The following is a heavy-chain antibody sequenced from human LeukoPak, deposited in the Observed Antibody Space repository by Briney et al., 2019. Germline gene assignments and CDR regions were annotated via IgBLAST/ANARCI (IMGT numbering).Heavy chain of an antibody. D-gene: IGHD4/OR15-4a*01. CDR2: MKGDGTKI. CDR3: TRSTNYAYFDY. J-gene: IGHJ4*02. Sequence: PGGSLRLSCTTSGFTFTNYWMHWVRHAPGKGLVGGSRMKGDGTKIRYAGSVKGRFTISRDNAKNTLYLQMNSLRAEDTAVYYCTRSTNYAYFDYWGQGVLVTVSS. V-gene: IGHV3-74*01. CDR1: GFTFTNYW.